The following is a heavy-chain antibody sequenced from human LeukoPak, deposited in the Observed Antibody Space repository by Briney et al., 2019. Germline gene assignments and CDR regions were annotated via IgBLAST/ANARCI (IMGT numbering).Heavy chain of an antibody. D-gene: IGHD3-10*01. CDR2: ISGSGGST. V-gene: IGHV3-23*01. CDR3: AKGQKNPRGNRVATLDY. Sequence: GGSLRLSCAASGFTFSSNAMSWVRQVPGKGLEWVSAISGSGGSTYYADSVKGRFTISRDNSKNTLYLQMNSLRAEDTAVYYCAKGQKNPRGNRVATLDYWGQGTLVTVSS. CDR1: GFTFSSNA. J-gene: IGHJ4*02.